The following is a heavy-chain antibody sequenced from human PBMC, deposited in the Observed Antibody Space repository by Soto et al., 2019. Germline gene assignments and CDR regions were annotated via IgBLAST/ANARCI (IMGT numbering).Heavy chain of an antibody. D-gene: IGHD4-17*01. Sequence: QLQLQESGPGLVKPSETLSLTCTVSGGSISSSSYYWGWIRQPPGKGLEWIGSIYYSGSTYYNPSLKSRVTISVDTSKNQFSLKLSSVTAADTAVYYCASYGDYDHFYYYGMDVWGQGTTVTVSS. CDR2: IYYSGST. V-gene: IGHV4-39*01. CDR1: GGSISSSSYY. CDR3: ASYGDYDHFYYYGMDV. J-gene: IGHJ6*02.